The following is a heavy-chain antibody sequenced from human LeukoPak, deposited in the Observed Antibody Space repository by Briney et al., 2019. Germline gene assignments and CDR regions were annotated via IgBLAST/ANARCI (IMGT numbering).Heavy chain of an antibody. V-gene: IGHV1-18*01. J-gene: IGHJ4*02. CDR2: VSAYKGYT. D-gene: IGHD6-19*01. CDR1: GYVFNSFG. Sequence: ASVKVSCKTSGYVFNSFGITWLRQAPGQGLEWMGWVSAYKGYTSHAQKFQDRVIMTTDTSTTTAYMELRNLKSGDTAVYYCAREAVSFVAVANDGYFDFWGQGSLVIVSS. CDR3: AREAVSFVAVANDGYFDF.